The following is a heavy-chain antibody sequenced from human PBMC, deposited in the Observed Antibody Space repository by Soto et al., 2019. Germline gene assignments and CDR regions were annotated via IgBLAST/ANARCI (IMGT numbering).Heavy chain of an antibody. J-gene: IGHJ4*02. CDR1: GFTFSSYA. CDR3: AKDVRFLEWLSSTPIDY. Sequence: GGSLRLSCAASGFTFSSYAMSWVRQAPGKGLEWVSAISGSGGSTYYADSVKGRFTISRDNSKNTLYLQMNSLRAEDTAVYYCAKDVRFLEWLSSTPIDYWGQGTLVTVSS. D-gene: IGHD3-3*01. V-gene: IGHV3-23*01. CDR2: ISGSGGST.